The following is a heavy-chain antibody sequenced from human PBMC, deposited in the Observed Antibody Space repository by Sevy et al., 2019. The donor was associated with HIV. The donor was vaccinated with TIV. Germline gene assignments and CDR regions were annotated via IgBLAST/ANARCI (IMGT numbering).Heavy chain of an antibody. J-gene: IGHJ3*02. D-gene: IGHD3-16*02. CDR2: IWYDGSNK. CDR1: GFTFSSYG. Sequence: GGSLRLSCVASGFTFSSYGMHWVRQAPGKGLEWVAVIWYDGSNKYYADSVKGRFTISRDNSKNTLYLQMNSLRAEDTAVYYCARVKRSNDYVWGSYRYWNAFDIWGQGTMVTVSS. CDR3: ARVKRSNDYVWGSYRYWNAFDI. V-gene: IGHV3-33*01.